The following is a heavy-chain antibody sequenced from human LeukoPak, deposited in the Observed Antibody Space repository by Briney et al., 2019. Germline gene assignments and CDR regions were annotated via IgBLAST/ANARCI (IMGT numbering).Heavy chain of an antibody. CDR1: GFTFSSYA. V-gene: IGHV3-30*04. CDR2: ISYDGSNK. J-gene: IGHJ4*02. Sequence: PPGGSLRLSCAASGFTFSSYAMHWVRQAPGKGLEWVAVISYDGSNKYYADSVKGRFTISRDNSKNTLYLQMNSLRAEVTAVYYCARGQRRYCSSTSCSPIDYWGQGTLVTVSS. CDR3: ARGQRRYCSSTSCSPIDY. D-gene: IGHD2-2*01.